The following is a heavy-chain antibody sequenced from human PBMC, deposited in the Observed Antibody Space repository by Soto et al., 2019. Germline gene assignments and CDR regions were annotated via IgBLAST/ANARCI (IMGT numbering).Heavy chain of an antibody. CDR2: INAGNGNT. CDR1: GYTFTSYA. CDR3: ARSPTMVRGVTPNWFDP. D-gene: IGHD3-10*01. J-gene: IGHJ5*02. Sequence: GASVKVSCKASGYTFTSYAMHWARQAPGQRLEWMGWINAGNGNTKYSQKFQGRVTITRDTSASTAYMELSSLRSEDTAVYYCARSPTMVRGVTPNWFDPWGQGTLVTVSS. V-gene: IGHV1-3*01.